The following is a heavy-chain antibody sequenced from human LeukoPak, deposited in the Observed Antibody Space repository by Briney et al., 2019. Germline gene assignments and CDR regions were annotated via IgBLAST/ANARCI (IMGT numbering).Heavy chain of an antibody. V-gene: IGHV4-59*08. J-gene: IGHJ4*02. CDR1: GGSINNYY. CDR2: VYYNGLT. D-gene: IGHD2-15*01. CDR3: ARYCNDGTCFSKALDY. Sequence: SETLSLTCTVSGGSINNYYWSWIRQPPGGGLEWIGYVYYNGLTRYNLSLNSRVTISVDTSKNQFSLKVNSVTAADTAIYYCARYCNDGTCFSKALDYWGQGTLATVSS.